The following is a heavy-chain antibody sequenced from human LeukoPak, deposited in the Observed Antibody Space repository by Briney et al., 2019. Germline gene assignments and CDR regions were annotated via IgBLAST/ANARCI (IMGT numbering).Heavy chain of an antibody. J-gene: IGHJ6*02. V-gene: IGHV3-30*02. CDR3: AKDRDGSDSFQKRMDV. D-gene: IGHD5-24*01. CDR2: IRSIRNDK. CDR1: GFNLRGYA. Sequence: GGALRLSCAASGFNLRGYAMHWVRQAPGKGLEWMALIRSIRNDKYYVDAVQGRFTISRDNSKNTLFLQMNSLRPEDTAVYYCAKDRDGSDSFQKRMDVWGQGTTVTVSS.